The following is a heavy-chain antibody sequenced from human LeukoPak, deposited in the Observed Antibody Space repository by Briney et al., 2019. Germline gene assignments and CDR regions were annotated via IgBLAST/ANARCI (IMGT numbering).Heavy chain of an antibody. Sequence: GGSLRLSCAASGFTFDSYRMNWVRQAPGKGLEWVSSISSSSSYIYYADSVKGRFTISRDNAKNSLYLQMNSPRAEDTAVYYCARDIVGATLNQFYFDYWGQGTLVTVSS. CDR3: ARDIVGATLNQFYFDY. CDR2: ISSSSSYI. J-gene: IGHJ4*02. CDR1: GFTFDSYR. D-gene: IGHD1-26*01. V-gene: IGHV3-21*01.